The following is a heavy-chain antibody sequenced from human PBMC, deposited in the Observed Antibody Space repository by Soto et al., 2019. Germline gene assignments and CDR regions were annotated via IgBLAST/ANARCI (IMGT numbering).Heavy chain of an antibody. V-gene: IGHV3-23*01. CDR3: AKGDSGDDCSFDY. D-gene: IGHD2-21*02. CDR2: ISGGGGTT. Sequence: EVQLLESGGGLEQPGGSLSLSCAASGFIFSSYAMNWVRQAPGKGLEWVSGISGGGGTTYYADSVKGRFTISRDNSKNTLWLQMTSLRPEDTAVYYCAKGDSGDDCSFDYWGQGTLVTVSP. CDR1: GFIFSSYA. J-gene: IGHJ4*02.